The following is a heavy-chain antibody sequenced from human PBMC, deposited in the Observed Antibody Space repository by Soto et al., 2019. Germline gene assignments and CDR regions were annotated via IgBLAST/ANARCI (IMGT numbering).Heavy chain of an antibody. CDR1: GFTGSSYG. D-gene: IGHD6-13*01. CDR2: ISYDGSNK. V-gene: IGHV3-30*18. J-gene: IGHJ4*02. CDR3: AKERYSSTWYLSFDY. Sequence: QVQLVESGGGVVQPGRSLRLSCAASGFTGSSYGMHWVRQAPGKGLEWVAVISYDGSNKYYADSVKGRFTISRDNSKNTLYLQMNSLRAEDTAVYYCAKERYSSTWYLSFDYWGQGTLVTVSS.